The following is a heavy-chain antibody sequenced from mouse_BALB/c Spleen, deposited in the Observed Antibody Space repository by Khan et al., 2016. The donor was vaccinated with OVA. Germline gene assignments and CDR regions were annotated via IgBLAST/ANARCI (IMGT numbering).Heavy chain of an antibody. J-gene: IGHJ2*01. CDR1: GFSLTNYG. CDR2: IWSGGIT. V-gene: IGHV2-2*02. CDR3: AKNRIGYFDY. Sequence: QVQLKQSGPGLVQPSQSLSITCTVSGFSLTNYGVHWVRQSPGKGLEWLGVIWSGGITDYNATFISRLSISKDISKSQVFFKMNSLQANDTAIYYCAKNRIGYFDYWGQGTTLTVSS.